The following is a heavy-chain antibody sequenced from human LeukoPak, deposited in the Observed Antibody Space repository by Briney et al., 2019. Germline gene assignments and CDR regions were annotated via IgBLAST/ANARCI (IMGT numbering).Heavy chain of an antibody. CDR3: ARAPPGSWGDYSDY. V-gene: IGHV4-34*01. Sequence: PSETLSLTCAVYGGSFSGYYWSWIRQPPGKGLEWIGEINHSGSTNYNPSLKSRVTISVDTSKNQFSLKLSSVTAADTAVYYCARAPPGSWGDYSDYWGQGTLVTVSS. CDR1: GGSFSGYY. J-gene: IGHJ4*02. D-gene: IGHD6-13*01. CDR2: INHSGST.